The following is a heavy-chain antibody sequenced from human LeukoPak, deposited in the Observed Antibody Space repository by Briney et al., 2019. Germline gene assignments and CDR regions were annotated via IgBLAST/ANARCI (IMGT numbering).Heavy chain of an antibody. CDR2: IKQDGSER. CDR1: GFTFSSYW. J-gene: IGHJ4*02. V-gene: IGHV3-7*01. CDR3: ARDTTIFGVVTTSFDY. D-gene: IGHD3-3*01. Sequence: GGSLRLSCAASGFTFSSYWMSWVSQAPGKRLEWVANIKQDGSERYYVDSVKGRFTISRDNAKNSLYLQMNSLRAEDTAVYYCARDTTIFGVVTTSFDYWGQGTPVTVSS.